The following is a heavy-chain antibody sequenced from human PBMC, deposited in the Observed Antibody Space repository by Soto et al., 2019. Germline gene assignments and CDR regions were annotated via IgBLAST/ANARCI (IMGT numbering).Heavy chain of an antibody. J-gene: IGHJ4*02. D-gene: IGHD7-27*01. CDR3: ARANWYSEY. V-gene: IGHV4-59*11. Sequence: QVHLQESGPGLVKPSETLSLTCTVSGGSINNHYWSWIRQPPEKGLEWIGYIYYTGSTNYNPSLKRRVTMSVDPSKNQFSLNLTSLTAADTAIYYWARANWYSEYWGQGTLVTVSS. CDR1: GGSINNHY. CDR2: IYYTGST.